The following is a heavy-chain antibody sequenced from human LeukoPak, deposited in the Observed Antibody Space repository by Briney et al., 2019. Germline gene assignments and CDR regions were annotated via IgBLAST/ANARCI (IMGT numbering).Heavy chain of an antibody. CDR2: IYTSGST. D-gene: IGHD3-10*01. J-gene: IGHJ6*03. Sequence: SETLSLTCTVSGGSISSYYWSWIQQPAGKGLEWIGRIYTSGSTNYNPSLKSRVTMSVDTSKNQFSLKLSSVTAADTAVYYCARALSGSGSYSSFSYYYMDVWGKGTTVTVSS. V-gene: IGHV4-4*07. CDR3: ARALSGSGSYSSFSYYYMDV. CDR1: GGSISSYY.